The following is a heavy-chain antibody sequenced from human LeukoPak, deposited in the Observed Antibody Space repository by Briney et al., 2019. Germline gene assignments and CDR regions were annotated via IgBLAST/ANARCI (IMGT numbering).Heavy chain of an antibody. Sequence: GGSLRLSCAGSGFTLSSHWMSWFRQAPGKGLEWVSAISGSGGSTYYADSVKGRFTISRDNSKNTLYLQMNSLRAEDTAVYYCAKDGLVWFGELNWGQGTLVTVSS. V-gene: IGHV3-23*01. D-gene: IGHD3-10*01. CDR3: AKDGLVWFGELN. CDR1: GFTLSSHW. CDR2: ISGSGGST. J-gene: IGHJ4*02.